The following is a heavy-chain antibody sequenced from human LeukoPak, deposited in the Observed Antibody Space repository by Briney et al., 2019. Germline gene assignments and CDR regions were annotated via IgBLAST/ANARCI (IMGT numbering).Heavy chain of an antibody. V-gene: IGHV3-9*01. D-gene: IGHD3-22*01. J-gene: IGHJ4*02. CDR2: IGWNSGSI. CDR1: GFTFDDYA. Sequence: GRSLRLSCAASGFTFDDYAMHWVRRAPGKGLEWVSGIGWNSGSIGYADSVKGRFTISRDNAKNSLYLQMNSLRAEDTALYYCAKGSSGYTRVYFDYWGQGTLVTVSS. CDR3: AKGSSGYTRVYFDY.